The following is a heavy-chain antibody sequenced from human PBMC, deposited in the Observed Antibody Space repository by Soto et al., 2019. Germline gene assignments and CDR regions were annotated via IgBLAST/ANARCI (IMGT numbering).Heavy chain of an antibody. J-gene: IGHJ5*02. Sequence: QITLKESGPTLVRPTQTLTLTCTFSGFSLSTTGGGVGWILQPPGKALEWLALIYWDDDKRYIPPLKSRLTISKETSKNEVIITLANFDTVDKTPYCCAQCLSNSVLVRERANYFDLRGQGTLVTVSP. CDR3: AQCLSNSVLVRERANYFDL. CDR1: GFSLSTTGGG. V-gene: IGHV2-5*02. D-gene: IGHD1-7*01. CDR2: IYWDDDK.